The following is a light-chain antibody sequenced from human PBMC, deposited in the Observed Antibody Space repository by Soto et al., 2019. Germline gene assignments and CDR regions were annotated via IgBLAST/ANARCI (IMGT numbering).Light chain of an antibody. CDR1: QSVSSR. CDR2: GAS. V-gene: IGKV3-20*01. J-gene: IGKJ5*01. CDR3: QQYSNLIT. Sequence: IVLTQSPGTLSLSPGERATLSCRASQSVSSRLAWYQQKPGQAPRLLISGASSRATGIPDRFSGSGSGTYFSFTISSLQPEDFATYYCQQYSNLITFAQGTRLEIK.